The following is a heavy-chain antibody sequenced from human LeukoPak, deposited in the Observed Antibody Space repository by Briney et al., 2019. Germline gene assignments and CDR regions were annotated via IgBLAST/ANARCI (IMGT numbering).Heavy chain of an antibody. CDR1: GGTFSSYT. Sequence: SVKVSCKASGGTFSSYTISWVGQAPGQGLEWMGRIIPILGIANYAQKFQGRVTITADKSTSTAYMELSSLRSEDTAVYYCARDEAPDYYYDSSGYYHFDGGQGPRATVSS. CDR2: IIPILGIA. V-gene: IGHV1-69*04. J-gene: IGHJ4*02. D-gene: IGHD3-22*01. CDR3: ARDEAPDYYYDSSGYYHFD.